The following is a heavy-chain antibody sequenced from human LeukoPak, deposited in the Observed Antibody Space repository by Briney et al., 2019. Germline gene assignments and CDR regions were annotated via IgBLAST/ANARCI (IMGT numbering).Heavy chain of an antibody. CDR2: IDPSDSYT. CDR3: ARSITPTDYYGMDV. V-gene: IGHV5-10-1*01. CDR1: GYSFTSYW. J-gene: IGHJ6*02. D-gene: IGHD5-12*01. Sequence: KAGESLKISCQGSGYSFTSYWISWVRQLPGKGLEWMGRIDPSDSYTNYSPSFQGHVTISADKSISTAYLQWSSLKASDTAMYYCARSITPTDYYGMDVWGQGTTVTVSS.